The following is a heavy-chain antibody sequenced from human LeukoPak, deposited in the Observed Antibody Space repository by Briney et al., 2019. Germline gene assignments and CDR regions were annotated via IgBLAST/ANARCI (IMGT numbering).Heavy chain of an antibody. V-gene: IGHV3-23*01. CDR3: AKDLYSNYGPADY. CDR2: INGGGVNT. CDR1: GFTFSSYS. D-gene: IGHD4-11*01. Sequence: GGSLRLSCAASGFTFSSYSMNWVRQAPGKGLEWVSTINGGGVNTHYVDSVGGRFTISRDNSKNTLFLQMNSLRDEDTAVYYCAKDLYSNYGPADYWGQGNLVTVSS. J-gene: IGHJ4*02.